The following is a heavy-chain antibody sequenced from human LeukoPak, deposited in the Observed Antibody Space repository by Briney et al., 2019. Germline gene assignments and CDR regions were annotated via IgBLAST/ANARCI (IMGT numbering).Heavy chain of an antibody. V-gene: IGHV3-30*02. J-gene: IGHJ4*02. CDR2: IRYDGNNK. CDR3: ATGGALGFDY. CDR1: GFSFSNYD. D-gene: IGHD7-27*01. Sequence: GGSLRLSCAASGFSFSNYDMHWVRQAPGKGLEWVAVIRYDGNNKYSADSVKGRFTISRDNSKNTLFLQMNTLRAEDTAVYYCATGGALGFDYWGQGTLVTVSS.